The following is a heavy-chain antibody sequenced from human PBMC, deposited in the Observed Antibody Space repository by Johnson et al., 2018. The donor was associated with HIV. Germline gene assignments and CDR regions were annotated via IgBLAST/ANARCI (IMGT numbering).Heavy chain of an antibody. CDR1: GFTFDDYA. CDR3: ARDHSRAEAFDI. V-gene: IGHV3-9*01. CDR2: ISWNSGSI. Sequence: QLVESGGGLVQPGRSLRLSCAASGFTFDDYAMHWVRQAPGKGLEWVSGISWNSGSIGYADSVKGRFTISRDNSKNPLYLQMNSLRAEDTAVYYCARDHSRAEAFDIWGRGTMVTVSS. J-gene: IGHJ3*02.